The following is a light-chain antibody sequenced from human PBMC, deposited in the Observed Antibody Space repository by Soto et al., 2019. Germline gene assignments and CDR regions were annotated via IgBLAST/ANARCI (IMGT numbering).Light chain of an antibody. CDR2: GAS. J-gene: IGKJ1*01. CDR3: QQYDKWHRT. V-gene: IGKV3-15*01. Sequence: EIFMTQSRDTLSLSPGERYTCSWRASQSVSSNLAWYQQKPGPANRIIVYGASTRATGIKDRFSGGGSGAEYTLTISSLQSEDFAVYYCQQYDKWHRTFGRGTKVDIK. CDR1: QSVSSN.